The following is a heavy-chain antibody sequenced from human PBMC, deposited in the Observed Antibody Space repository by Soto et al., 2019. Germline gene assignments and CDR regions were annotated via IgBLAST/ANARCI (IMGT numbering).Heavy chain of an antibody. Sequence: QVQLQESGPGLVKPSQTLSIACTFSGGSVGSGAYYYSWIRRTPGKGLDWLGYIYDSGITNYTPSLTCRVTMSLDRSNNQVPLKRCSVTAADTAVYFCARAVANGYTENVGGQGPRVTVSS. D-gene: IGHD2-8*01. CDR2: IYDSGIT. CDR1: GGSVGSGAYY. CDR3: ARAVANGYTENV. J-gene: IGHJ3*01. V-gene: IGHV4-30-4*01.